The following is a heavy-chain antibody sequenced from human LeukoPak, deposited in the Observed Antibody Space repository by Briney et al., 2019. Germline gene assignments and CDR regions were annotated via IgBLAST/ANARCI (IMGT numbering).Heavy chain of an antibody. Sequence: SGTLSLTCAVSGGSISSSNWWSWVRQPPGKGLEWIGEISHSGSTNSNPSLKSRVTISVDKSKNQFSLKLSSVTAADTAVYYCARVIIAVAGRGSFDYWGQGTLVTVSS. J-gene: IGHJ4*02. CDR2: ISHSGST. CDR3: ARVIIAVAGRGSFDY. D-gene: IGHD6-19*01. V-gene: IGHV4-4*02. CDR1: GGSISSSNW.